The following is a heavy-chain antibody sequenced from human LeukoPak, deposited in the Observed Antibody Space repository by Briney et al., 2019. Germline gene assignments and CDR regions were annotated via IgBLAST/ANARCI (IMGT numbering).Heavy chain of an antibody. CDR2: IGTAGDT. CDR1: GFSLGSFG. V-gene: IGHV3-13*01. J-gene: IGHJ2*01. Sequence: GRSLRLSCAASGFSLGSFGMHWVRQAPGKGLEWVSAIGTAGDTYYSGSVKGRFTISREDAKNSLYLHMNSLRAGDTAVYYCVREQQLANWYFDLWGRGTLVTVSS. D-gene: IGHD6-13*01. CDR3: VREQQLANWYFDL.